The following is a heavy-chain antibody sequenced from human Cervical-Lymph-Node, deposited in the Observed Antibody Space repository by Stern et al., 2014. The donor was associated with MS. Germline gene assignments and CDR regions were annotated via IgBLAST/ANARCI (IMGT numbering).Heavy chain of an antibody. CDR1: GGTFNRYV. Sequence: VQLLESGAEVKKPGSSVKVSCKASGGTFNRYVVSWVRQAPGQGLDWMGGIGPVIGKAKYERKVQGRVRLTAGESSITTCMEVTGLRSVDTAMSYCAADRGNTYGFDNWGQGTLVTVSS. V-gene: IGHV1-69*01. CDR2: IGPVIGKA. J-gene: IGHJ4*02. D-gene: IGHD5-18*01. CDR3: AADRGNTYGFDN.